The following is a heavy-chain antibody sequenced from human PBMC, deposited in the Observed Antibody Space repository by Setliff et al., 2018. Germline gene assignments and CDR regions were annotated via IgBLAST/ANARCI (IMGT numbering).Heavy chain of an antibody. Sequence: SETLSLTCTVSGYSISSGYYWGWIRQPPGKGLEWIGSIYHSGSTYYNPSLKSRVTISVDTSKNQFSLKLSSVTAADTAVYYCVRAGWLAHGGFDYWGQGTLVTVSS. CDR2: IYHSGST. CDR3: VRAGWLAHGGFDY. D-gene: IGHD3-16*01. J-gene: IGHJ4*02. V-gene: IGHV4-38-2*02. CDR1: GYSISSGYY.